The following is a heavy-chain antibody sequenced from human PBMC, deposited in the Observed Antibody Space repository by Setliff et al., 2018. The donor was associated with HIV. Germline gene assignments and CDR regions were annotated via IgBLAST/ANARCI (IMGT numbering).Heavy chain of an antibody. Sequence: GESLKISCAASGFTFNYFWMSWVRQAPGKGLEWVANIKRDGSEKNYVDSVKGRFTISRDTAKNAVYLQMNSLTAEDTALYYCVRDLARVIAHWGQGTLVTVSS. D-gene: IGHD2-21*01. J-gene: IGHJ4*02. CDR1: GFTFNYFW. CDR3: VRDLARVIAH. V-gene: IGHV3-7*01. CDR2: IKRDGSEK.